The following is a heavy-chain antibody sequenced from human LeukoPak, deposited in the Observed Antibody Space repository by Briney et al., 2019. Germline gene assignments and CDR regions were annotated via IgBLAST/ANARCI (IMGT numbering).Heavy chain of an antibody. J-gene: IGHJ6*04. CDR3: AELGITMIGGV. Sequence: PGGSLRLSCAASGFTFDDYGMSWVRQAPGKGLEWVSGINWNGGTTAYADSVKGRLTISRDNAKNSLYLQMNSLRAEDTAVYYCAELGITMIGGVWGKGTTVTISS. CDR1: GFTFDDYG. CDR2: INWNGGTT. D-gene: IGHD3-10*02. V-gene: IGHV3-20*04.